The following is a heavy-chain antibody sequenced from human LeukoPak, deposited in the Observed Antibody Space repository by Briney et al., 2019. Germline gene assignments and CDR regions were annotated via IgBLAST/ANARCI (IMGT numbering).Heavy chain of an antibody. CDR1: GYSISGSTYY. CDR2: VYHSGST. D-gene: IGHD3-10*01. Sequence: SETLSLTCTVSGYSISGSTYYWGWIRQPPGKGLEWIGSVYHSGSTYYNPSLRSRLIMSVDLSKNQFSLKLNSVTAADTAVYYCARHYGPWGQGTLVTVSS. V-gene: IGHV4-39*01. J-gene: IGHJ5*02. CDR3: ARHYGP.